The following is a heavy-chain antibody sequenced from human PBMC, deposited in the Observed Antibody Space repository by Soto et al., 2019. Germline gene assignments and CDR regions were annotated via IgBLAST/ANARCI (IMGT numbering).Heavy chain of an antibody. D-gene: IGHD6-13*01. CDR2: IDSSGST. CDR1: GFTFSSYA. Sequence: GSLRLSCAASGFTFSSYAMNWVRQPPGKGLEWIAYIDSSGSTKYNPSPKSRVTISLDTSRNQLSLKLNSVTAADTAVYYCAREGYSSRWNPIDYWGQGTQVTVSS. CDR3: AREGYSSRWNPIDY. V-gene: IGHV4-59*01. J-gene: IGHJ4*02.